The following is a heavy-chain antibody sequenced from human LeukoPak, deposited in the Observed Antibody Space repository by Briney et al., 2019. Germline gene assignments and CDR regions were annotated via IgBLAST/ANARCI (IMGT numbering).Heavy chain of an antibody. CDR3: ARDYDYFDY. CDR2: ISGSGGST. CDR1: GFTFSSYA. Sequence: GGSLRLSCAASGFTFSSYAMSWVRQAPGKGLEWVSAISGSGGSTYYADSVKGRFTISRDNAKNMLYLQMKSLRGEDTAVYYCARDYDYFDYWGQGTLVTVSS. D-gene: IGHD3-16*01. V-gene: IGHV3-23*01. J-gene: IGHJ4*02.